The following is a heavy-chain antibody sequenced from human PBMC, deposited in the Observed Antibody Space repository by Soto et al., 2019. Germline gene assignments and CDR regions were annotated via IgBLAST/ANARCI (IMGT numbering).Heavy chain of an antibody. D-gene: IGHD4-4*01. CDR1: GDSVSSNGAA. CDR2: TYYRSRWYS. J-gene: IGHJ4*02. V-gene: IGHV6-1*01. CDR3: AIDPPGFHSAFDF. Sequence: SPTLSLTCAISGDSVSSNGAAWNWIRQSPSRGLEWLGRTYYRSRWYSDYAPSVKSRITVNPDTSQNQFSLQLNSVTPEDTAIYYCAIDPPGFHSAFDFWGQGTLVTVSS.